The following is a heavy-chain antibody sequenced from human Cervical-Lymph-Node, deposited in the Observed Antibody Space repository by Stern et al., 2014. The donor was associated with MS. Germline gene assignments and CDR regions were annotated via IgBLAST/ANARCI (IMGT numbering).Heavy chain of an antibody. D-gene: IGHD3-22*01. J-gene: IGHJ4*02. V-gene: IGHV1-69*01. Sequence: QVQLVQSGAEVKKPGSPVRVSCKASGGTFTTYAISWVRQAPWQGLEWMGGIIPMSETEKYAQKFQGRVTITADASTTTAYMELSSLKFYDTAVYYCARDLSVIGYFDYWGQGTLVGVSS. CDR2: IIPMSETE. CDR3: ARDLSVIGYFDY. CDR1: GGTFTTYA.